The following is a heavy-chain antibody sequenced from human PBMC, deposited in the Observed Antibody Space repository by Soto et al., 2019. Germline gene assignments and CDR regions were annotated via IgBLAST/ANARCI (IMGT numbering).Heavy chain of an antibody. CDR2: IYYTGST. D-gene: IGHD1-26*01. CDR1: GDSISSNY. Sequence: SETLSLTCSVSGDSISSNYWSWVRQPPGKGREWIGYIYYTGSTNYNPFLKSRATISVDTSKNQFSLKVNSVTAADTAVYYCAGVRVGSSPYPEYVQHWGRGTLVTVSS. V-gene: IGHV4-59*01. CDR3: AGVRVGSSPYPEYVQH. J-gene: IGHJ1*01.